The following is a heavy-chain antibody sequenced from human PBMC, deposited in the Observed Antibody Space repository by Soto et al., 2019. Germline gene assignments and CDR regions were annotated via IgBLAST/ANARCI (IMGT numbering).Heavy chain of an antibody. V-gene: IGHV4-34*01. J-gene: IGHJ6*02. CDR3: ARASPVVTDV. D-gene: IGHD5-18*01. CDR2: INHSGST. Sequence: PSDTLSLTSAVYAGSFSASYWTRIRQPPGTGLEWIGEINHSGSTNYNPSLKSRVTISVDTSKNQFSLKLSSVTAADTAVYYCARASPVVTDVWGQGTTVT. CDR1: AGSFSASY.